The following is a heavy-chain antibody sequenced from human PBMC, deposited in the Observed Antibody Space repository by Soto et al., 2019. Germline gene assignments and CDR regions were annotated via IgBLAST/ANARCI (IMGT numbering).Heavy chain of an antibody. V-gene: IGHV3-23*01. Sequence: LRLSCAATGFTFSVYAMTWVRQAPGKGLEWVSAITANGGSTYSADSVKGRFTISRDNSKNTLFLQMNSLRAEDTAVYYCASLGVGDWANYYYYYGMDVWGQGTTVTVSS. J-gene: IGHJ6*02. CDR3: ASLGVGDWANYYYYYGMDV. CDR2: ITANGGST. D-gene: IGHD2-21*02. CDR1: GFTFSVYA.